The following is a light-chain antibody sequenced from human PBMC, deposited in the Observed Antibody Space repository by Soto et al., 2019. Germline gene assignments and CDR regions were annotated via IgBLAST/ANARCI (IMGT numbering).Light chain of an antibody. Sequence: QSVLTQPASVSGSPGQSITISCTGSNSDVGGYDYVSWYQQHPGKAPKLMIYEVNNRPSGVSYRFSGSKSGNTASLTISGLQAEDEADYYCCSYTGRLTLLFGGGTKVTVL. CDR3: CSYTGRLTLL. J-gene: IGLJ2*01. CDR1: NSDVGGYDY. V-gene: IGLV2-14*03. CDR2: EVN.